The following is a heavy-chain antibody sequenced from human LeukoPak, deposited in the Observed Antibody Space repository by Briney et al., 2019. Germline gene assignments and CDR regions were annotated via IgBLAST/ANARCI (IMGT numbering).Heavy chain of an antibody. CDR3: ARDRSVRYFDY. CDR1: GISFSSHG. D-gene: IGHD2-15*01. CDR2: IWYDGSNK. V-gene: IGHV3-33*01. Sequence: GTSLRLSCAASGISFSSHGMHWVRQAPGKGLEWVAVIWYDGSNKYYADSVKGRFTISRDTPKNTLFLQMNSLRAEDTAVYYCARDRSVRYFDYWGQGALVTVSS. J-gene: IGHJ4*02.